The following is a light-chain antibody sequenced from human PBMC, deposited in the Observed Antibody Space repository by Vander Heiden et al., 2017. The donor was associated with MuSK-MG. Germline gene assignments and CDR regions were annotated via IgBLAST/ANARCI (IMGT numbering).Light chain of an antibody. J-gene: IGLJ2*01. CDR3: QSADNSVTYPHVV. Sequence: SYELTQPPSVSVSPGQTARITCSGDALPKQYAYWYQQKPGQAPVFLIYKDTERPSGIPERFSGSSSGTTVTLTISGVQAEDEADYYCQSADNSVTYPHVVFGGGTKLTVL. V-gene: IGLV3-25*03. CDR1: ALPKQY. CDR2: KDT.